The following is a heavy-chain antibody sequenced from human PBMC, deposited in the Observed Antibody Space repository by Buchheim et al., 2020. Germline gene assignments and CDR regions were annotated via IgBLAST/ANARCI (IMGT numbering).Heavy chain of an antibody. CDR1: GYTFSTYG. V-gene: IGHV3-33*01. Sequence: QVQLVESGGGVVQPGRSLRLYCTASGYTFSTYGIHWVRQAPGKGLEWVAVIWNDGSNKFYADSVRARFTISRDDSKNTVFLQMNSLRVEDTAVYYCTRPIYNYAELDYWGQGSL. CDR2: IWNDGSNK. D-gene: IGHD5-24*01. J-gene: IGHJ4*02. CDR3: TRPIYNYAELDY.